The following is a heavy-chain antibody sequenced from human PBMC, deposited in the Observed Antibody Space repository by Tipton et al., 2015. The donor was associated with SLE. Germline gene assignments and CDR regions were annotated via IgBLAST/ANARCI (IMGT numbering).Heavy chain of an antibody. CDR3: ARGRRYYDSSGGAFDI. V-gene: IGHV4-59*08. J-gene: IGHJ3*02. CDR1: GGSISSYY. D-gene: IGHD3-22*01. Sequence: TLSLTCTVSGGSISSYYWSWIRQPPGKGLEWIGYIYYSGSTNYNPSLKSRVTISVDTSKNQFSLKLRSLTAADTAMYYCARGRRYYDSSGGAFDIWGQGTMVTVSS. CDR2: IYYSGST.